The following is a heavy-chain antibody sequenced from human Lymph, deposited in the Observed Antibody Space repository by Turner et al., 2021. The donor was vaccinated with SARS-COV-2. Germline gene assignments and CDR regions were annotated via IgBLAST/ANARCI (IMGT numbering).Heavy chain of an antibody. CDR3: ARYASGGYFYYGMDV. CDR1: GFTFSTYA. J-gene: IGHJ6*02. CDR2: ISYDGSNK. V-gene: IGHV3-30*04. D-gene: IGHD3-10*01. Sequence: QVQLVESGGGVVWPGRSLRLSCSASGFTFSTYAIYWVRQAPGKGLEWVAVISYDGSNKYYADSVKGRFTISRDNSKNTLYLQMNSLRAEDTAVYYCARYASGGYFYYGMDVWGQGTTVTVSS.